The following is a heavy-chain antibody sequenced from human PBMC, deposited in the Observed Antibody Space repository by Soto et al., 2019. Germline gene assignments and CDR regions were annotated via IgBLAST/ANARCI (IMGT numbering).Heavy chain of an antibody. CDR1: GGSISSYY. CDR2: IYYSGST. J-gene: IGHJ4*02. Sequence: PSETLSLTCTVSGGSISSYYWSWIRQPPGKGLEWIGYIYYSGSTNYNPSLKSRVTISVDTSKNQFSLKLSSVTAADTAVYYCARLHYDYSNYVGKIYFDYWGQGTLVTVSS. D-gene: IGHD4-4*01. CDR3: ARLHYDYSNYVGKIYFDY. V-gene: IGHV4-59*08.